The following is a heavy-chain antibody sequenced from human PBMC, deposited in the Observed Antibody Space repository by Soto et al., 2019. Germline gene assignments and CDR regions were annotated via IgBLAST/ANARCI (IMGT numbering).Heavy chain of an antibody. J-gene: IGHJ4*02. CDR3: ARGRYGDY. Sequence: QVHLVQSGAEVKKPGASVKVSCQGSGYAFTTYGITWVRQAPGQGLEWMGWISAHNGNTNYAQKLQGRVTVTRDTSTITAYMELRSLRYDDTAVYYCARGRYGDYWGQGSPVTVSS. CDR1: GYAFTTYG. V-gene: IGHV1-18*01. CDR2: ISAHNGNT. D-gene: IGHD1-1*01.